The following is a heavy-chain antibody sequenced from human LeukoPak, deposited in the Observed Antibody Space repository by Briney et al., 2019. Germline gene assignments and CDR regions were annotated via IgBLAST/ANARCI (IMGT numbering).Heavy chain of an antibody. CDR3: ASTILWFGEAPKRAYDY. D-gene: IGHD3-10*01. J-gene: IGHJ4*02. CDR1: GGSISSSSYC. V-gene: IGHV4-39*01. Sequence: SETLSLTCTVSGGSISSSSYCWGWIRQPPGKGLEWIGSIYYSGSTYYNPSLKSRVTISVDTSKNQFSLKLSSVTAADTAVYYCASTILWFGEAPKRAYDYWGQGTLVTVSS. CDR2: IYYSGST.